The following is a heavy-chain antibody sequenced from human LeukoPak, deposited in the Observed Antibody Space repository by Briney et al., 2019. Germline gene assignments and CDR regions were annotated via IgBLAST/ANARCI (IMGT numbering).Heavy chain of an antibody. CDR2: IYYSGST. D-gene: IGHD3-3*01. V-gene: IGHV4-39*01. CDR3: AGLRYDFWSGYYLGLAGFDP. J-gene: IGHJ5*02. CDR1: GGSISSSSYY. Sequence: SGTLSLTCTVSGGSISSSSYYWGWIRQPPGKGLEWIGSIYYSGSTYYNPSLKSRVTISVDTSKNQFSLKLSSVTAADTAVYYCAGLRYDFWSGYYLGLAGFDPWGQGTLVTVSS.